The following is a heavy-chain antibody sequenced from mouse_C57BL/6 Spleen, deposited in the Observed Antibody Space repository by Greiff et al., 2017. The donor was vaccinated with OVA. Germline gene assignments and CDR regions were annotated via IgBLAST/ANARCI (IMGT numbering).Heavy chain of an antibody. D-gene: IGHD1-1*01. Sequence: EVKLVESGGGLVKPGGSLKLSCAASGFTFSSYAMSWVRQTPEKRLEWVANISDGGSYTYYPDNVKGRFTISRDNAKNNLYLQMSHLKSEDTAMDYCAREGLLGREFAYWGQGTLVTVSA. V-gene: IGHV5-4*01. CDR1: GFTFSSYA. CDR2: ISDGGSYT. CDR3: AREGLLGREFAY. J-gene: IGHJ3*01.